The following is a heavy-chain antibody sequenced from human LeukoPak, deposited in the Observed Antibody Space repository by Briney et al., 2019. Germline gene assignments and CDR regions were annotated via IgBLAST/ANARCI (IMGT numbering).Heavy chain of an antibody. J-gene: IGHJ4*02. CDR3: ARMGSSWSRFDY. CDR2: IYYSGST. V-gene: IGHV4-61*01. CDR1: GGSVSSGSYY. Sequence: SETLSLTCTVSGGSVSSGSYYWSWSRQPPGKGLEWIGYIYYSGSTNYNPSLKSRVTISVDTSKNQFSLKLSSVTAADTAVYYCARMGSSWSRFDYWGQGTLVTVSS. D-gene: IGHD6-13*01.